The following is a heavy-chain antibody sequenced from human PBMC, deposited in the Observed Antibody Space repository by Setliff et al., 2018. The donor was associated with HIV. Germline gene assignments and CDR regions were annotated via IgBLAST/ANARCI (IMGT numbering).Heavy chain of an antibody. CDR2: ISDTGDYI. Sequence: GASVKVSCKASGDAFTDYYIHWVRQAPGKGLGWVSAISDTGDYIYYADSVKGRFTISRDNSADTVYLQMTGLRVEDTAVYFCAKDPPGFSHFLDYWGQGALVTVSS. CDR1: GDAFTDYY. CDR3: AKDPPGFSHFLDY. V-gene: IGHV3-23*01. J-gene: IGHJ4*02.